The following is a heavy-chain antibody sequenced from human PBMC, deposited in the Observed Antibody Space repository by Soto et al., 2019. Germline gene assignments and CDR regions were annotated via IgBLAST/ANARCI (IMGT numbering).Heavy chain of an antibody. Sequence: QVQLQESGPGLVKPSETLSLTCTVSGGSISSYYWSWIRQPPGKGLEWIGYIYYSGSTNYNPYLKSRVTISVDTSKNQFSLKLSSVTAADTAVYYCAGGSYYYYGMDVWGQGTTVTVAS. D-gene: IGHD3-16*01. CDR3: AGGSYYYYGMDV. V-gene: IGHV4-59*01. CDR1: GGSISSYY. CDR2: IYYSGST. J-gene: IGHJ6*02.